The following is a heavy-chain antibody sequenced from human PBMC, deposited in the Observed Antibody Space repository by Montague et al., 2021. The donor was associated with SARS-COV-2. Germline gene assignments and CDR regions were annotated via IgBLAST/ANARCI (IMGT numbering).Heavy chain of an antibody. CDR2: IDPSDADT. J-gene: IGHJ3*02. D-gene: IGHD3-10*01. V-gene: IGHV5-10-1*01. CDR1: GHSFTSYW. Sequence: QSGAEVKKPGESLRISCKGSGHSFTSYWISWVRQMPGKGLEWMGRIDPSDADTNYSPSFQGHVTISADKSISTAYLQWSSLKASDTAMYYCARENFRRYYGSGSYYINAFDIWGQGTMVTVSS. CDR3: ARENFRRYYGSGSYYINAFDI.